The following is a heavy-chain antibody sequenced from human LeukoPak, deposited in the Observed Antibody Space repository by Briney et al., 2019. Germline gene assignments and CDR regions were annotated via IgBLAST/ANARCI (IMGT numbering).Heavy chain of an antibody. CDR3: AKSYFDYSTYYSYYFNR. CDR2: VYTSGST. CDR1: GGSISGGY. J-gene: IGHJ4*02. D-gene: IGHD4-11*01. Sequence: SETLSLTCTVSGGSISGGYWSWIRQPPGRGLEWIGYVYTSGSTNYNPSLKSRVTISVDTSKSQFALKLSSVTAADTAVYYCAKSYFDYSTYYSYYFNRWGQGALVTVSS. V-gene: IGHV4-4*09.